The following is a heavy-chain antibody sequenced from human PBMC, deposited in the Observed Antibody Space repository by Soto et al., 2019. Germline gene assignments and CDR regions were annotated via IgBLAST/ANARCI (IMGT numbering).Heavy chain of an antibody. CDR1: GGSISSGGYY. J-gene: IGHJ4*02. CDR2: IYYSGST. V-gene: IGHV4-31*03. Sequence: PSETLSLTFTVSGGSISSGGYYWSWIRQHPGKGLEWIGYIYYSGSTYYNPSLKSRVTISVDTSKNQFSLKLSSVTAADTAVYYCARVYNWNYSLWGQGTLVSVS. CDR3: ARVYNWNYSL. D-gene: IGHD1-1*01.